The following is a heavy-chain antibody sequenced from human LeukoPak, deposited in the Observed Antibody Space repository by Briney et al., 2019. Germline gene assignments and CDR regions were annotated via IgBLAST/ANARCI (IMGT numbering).Heavy chain of an antibody. CDR1: GYTFTGYQ. Sequence: ASEKVSCRASGYTFTGYQMHWVRQAPGQGLEWMGWIDPKNGGTNYAQKFQGRVTMTRDTSITAAYMELNTLKYDDAAVYYCAVLSGCTSASCYRGFNYWGQGTLVTVSS. D-gene: IGHD2-2*02. J-gene: IGHJ4*02. CDR2: IDPKNGGT. V-gene: IGHV1-2*02. CDR3: AVLSGCTSASCYRGFNY.